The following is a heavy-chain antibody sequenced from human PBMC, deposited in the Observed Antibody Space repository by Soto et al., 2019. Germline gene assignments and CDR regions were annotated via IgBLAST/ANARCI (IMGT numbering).Heavy chain of an antibody. V-gene: IGHV3-48*02. Sequence: EVPLVESGGGLVQPGGSLRLSCAASGFSFSSYAIHWVRQAPGKGLEWISYISRTSSAIYYADSVQGRFTISRDNANNSLYLQMNSLRDEDTAVYYCARDHDWFDSWGQGTLVTVSS. J-gene: IGHJ5*01. CDR3: ARDHDWFDS. D-gene: IGHD3-16*01. CDR2: ISRTSSAI. CDR1: GFSFSSYA.